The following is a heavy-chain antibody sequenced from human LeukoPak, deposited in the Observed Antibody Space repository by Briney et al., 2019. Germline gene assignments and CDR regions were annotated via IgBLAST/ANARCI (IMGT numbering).Heavy chain of an antibody. CDR3: ARGPVGDDSSDYFDY. V-gene: IGHV4-34*01. Sequence: PSETLSLTCAVYGGSFSGYYWSWIRQPPGKGLEWIGEINHSGSTNYNPSLKSRVTISVDTSKNQFSLELSSVTAADTAVYYCARGPVGDDSSDYFDYWGQGTLVTVSS. CDR2: INHSGST. D-gene: IGHD3-22*01. CDR1: GGSFSGYY. J-gene: IGHJ4*02.